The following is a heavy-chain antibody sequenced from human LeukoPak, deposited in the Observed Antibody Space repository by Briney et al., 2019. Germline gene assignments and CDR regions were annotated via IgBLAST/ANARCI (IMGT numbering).Heavy chain of an antibody. CDR3: ARDLGTRYYGMDV. CDR1: GGSISSSSYY. CDR2: IYYSGST. Sequence: PSETLSLTCTVSGGSISSSSYYWGWIRQPPGKGLEWIGYIYYSGSTNYNPSLKSRVTISVDTSKNQFSLKLSSVTAADTAVYYCARDLGTRYYGMDVWGQGTTVTVSS. V-gene: IGHV4-61*01. J-gene: IGHJ6*02.